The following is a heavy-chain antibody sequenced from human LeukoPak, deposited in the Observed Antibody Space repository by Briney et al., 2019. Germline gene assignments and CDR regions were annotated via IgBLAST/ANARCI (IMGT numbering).Heavy chain of an antibody. Sequence: SDTLSLPCAVCGGSFWVYYWRCIRQPPGKGVEGIGEINPIGSTNNNPSLKSRVTISVDTSKNQVSLKLSSVTAADTAVYSGARLGSSTGYNWFDPWGQGTLVTVSS. CDR2: INPIGST. CDR1: GGSFWVYY. J-gene: IGHJ5*02. V-gene: IGHV4-34*01. CDR3: ARLGSSTGYNWFDP. D-gene: IGHD3-10*01.